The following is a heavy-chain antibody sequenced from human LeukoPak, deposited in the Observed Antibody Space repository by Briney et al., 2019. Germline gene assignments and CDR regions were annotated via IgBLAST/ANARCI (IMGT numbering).Heavy chain of an antibody. CDR1: GYSFTSYW. V-gene: IGHV5-51*01. Sequence: GESLKISCKGSGYSFTSYWIGWVRQMPGKGLEWMGIIYPGDSDTRYSPSFQGQVTISADKSISTAYLQRSSLKASDTAMYYCARRGSSLWDLNWFDPWGQGTLVTVSS. J-gene: IGHJ5*02. D-gene: IGHD6-13*01. CDR3: ARRGSSLWDLNWFDP. CDR2: IYPGDSDT.